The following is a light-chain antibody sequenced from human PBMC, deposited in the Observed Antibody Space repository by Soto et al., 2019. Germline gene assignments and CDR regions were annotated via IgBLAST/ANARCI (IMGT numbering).Light chain of an antibody. CDR1: QSVSSN. CDR3: HQYNNWPPWT. CDR2: GAS. Sequence: EIVMTQSPATLSVSPGERATLSCRASQSVSSNLAWYQPKPGQAPRLLIYGASTRATGIPARFSGSGSGTEFTRTIASLQSEDYAVYYWHQYNNWPPWTFGQGTKVEIK. J-gene: IGKJ1*01. V-gene: IGKV3-15*01.